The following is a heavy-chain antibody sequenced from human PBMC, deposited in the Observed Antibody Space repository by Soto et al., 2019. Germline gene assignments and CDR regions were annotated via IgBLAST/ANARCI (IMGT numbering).Heavy chain of an antibody. CDR1: GFTVSSNY. D-gene: IGHD3-9*01. J-gene: IGHJ4*02. CDR2: IYSGGST. V-gene: IGHV3-66*01. CDR3: ARERYDILTSRRLYYFDY. Sequence: GGSLRLSCAASGFTVSSNYMSWVRQAPGKGLEWVSVIYSGGSTYYADSVRGRFTISRDNSKNTLYLQMNSLRAEDTAVYYCARERYDILTSRRLYYFDYWGQGTLVTVSS.